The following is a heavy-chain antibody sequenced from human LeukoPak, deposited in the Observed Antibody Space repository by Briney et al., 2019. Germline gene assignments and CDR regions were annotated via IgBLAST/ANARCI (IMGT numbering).Heavy chain of an antibody. CDR1: GGSISVYY. CDR2: IYNSGST. V-gene: IGHV4-59*01. Sequence: SETLSHTCTVSGGSISVYYWSWIRQPPGKGLEWIGYIYNSGSTNYNPSLKSRLTISVDTSKNQFSLKLRSVTAADTAVYYCARDRELGHWGQGTLVTVSS. D-gene: IGHD3-10*01. J-gene: IGHJ4*02. CDR3: ARDRELGH.